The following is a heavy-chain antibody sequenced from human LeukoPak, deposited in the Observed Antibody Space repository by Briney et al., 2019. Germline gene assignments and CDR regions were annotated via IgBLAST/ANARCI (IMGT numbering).Heavy chain of an antibody. D-gene: IGHD3-22*01. V-gene: IGHV3-30*03. CDR2: ISYDGSNK. CDR1: GFTFSSYG. J-gene: IGHJ3*02. Sequence: GGSLRLSCAASGFTFSSYGMHWVRQAPGKGLEWVAVISYDGSNKYYADSVKGRFTISRDNSKNTLYLQMNSLRAEDTAVYYCASSPTRYYDSSGYYYGAFDIWGQGTMVTVSS. CDR3: ASSPTRYYDSSGYYYGAFDI.